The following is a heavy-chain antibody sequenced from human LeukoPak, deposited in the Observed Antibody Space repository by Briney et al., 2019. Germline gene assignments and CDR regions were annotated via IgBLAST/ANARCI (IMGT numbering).Heavy chain of an antibody. CDR2: IYYSGST. CDR3: ARGYSSSWNNWFDP. Sequence: SETLSLTCTDSGGSISSYYWSWIRQPPGKGLEWIGYIYYSGSTNYNPSLKSRVTISVDTSKNQFSLKLSSVTAADTAVYYCARGYSSSWNNWFDPWGQGTLVTVSS. CDR1: GGSISSYY. V-gene: IGHV4-59*01. D-gene: IGHD6-13*01. J-gene: IGHJ5*02.